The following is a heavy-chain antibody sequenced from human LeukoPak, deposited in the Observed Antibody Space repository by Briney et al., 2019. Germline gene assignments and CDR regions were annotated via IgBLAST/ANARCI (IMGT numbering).Heavy chain of an antibody. D-gene: IGHD6-19*01. Sequence: PGGALILSCAASGFTFSSYAMTWVRQAPGKGLEWVSAISGSGGSTYYADSVKGRFTISRDNSKNTLYLQMNSLRREDTALYYCAKGLAVYSYYYMDVWGKGTTVTVSS. CDR3: AKGLAVYSYYYMDV. J-gene: IGHJ6*03. CDR2: ISGSGGST. V-gene: IGHV3-23*01. CDR1: GFTFSSYA.